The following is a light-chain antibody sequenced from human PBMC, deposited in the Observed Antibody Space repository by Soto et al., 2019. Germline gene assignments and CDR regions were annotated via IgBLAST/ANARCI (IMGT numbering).Light chain of an antibody. CDR1: QTLSGNF. Sequence: EIVLTQSPDTLSLSPGERATLSCRASQTLSGNFLAWYQVRPGQAPRLLIYAVSSRATGIPDRFSGSGSGTDFTLTISRLDPEDFAVYYCQQGRTFGGGTQVEIK. CDR2: AVS. CDR3: QQGRT. V-gene: IGKV3-20*01. J-gene: IGKJ4*01.